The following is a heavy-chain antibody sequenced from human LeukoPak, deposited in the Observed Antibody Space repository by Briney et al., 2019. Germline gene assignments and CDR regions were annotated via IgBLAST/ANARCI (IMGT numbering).Heavy chain of an antibody. CDR2: VSGPGATT. V-gene: IGHV3-23*01. D-gene: IGHD2-2*01. J-gene: IGHJ4*02. CDR1: GFSFSTYA. CDR3: TKDHXSCVGASCLLHED. Sequence: PGGSLRLSCTASGFSFSTYAMSWVRQAPGKGLEWVSSVSGPGATTWYAESVKGRFTISRDNSKSTVFVQLNSLRVEDTAVYYRTKDHXSCVGASCLLHEDWGQGTLVTVSS.